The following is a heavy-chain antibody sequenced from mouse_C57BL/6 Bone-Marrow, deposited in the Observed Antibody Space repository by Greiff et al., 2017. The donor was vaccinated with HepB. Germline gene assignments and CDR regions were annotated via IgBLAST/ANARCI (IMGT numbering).Heavy chain of an antibody. D-gene: IGHD2-1*01. CDR2: IYPRSGNT. J-gene: IGHJ2*01. CDR1: GYTFTSYG. Sequence: VQLQQSGAELARPGASVKLSCKASGYTFTSYGISWVKQRTGQGLEWIGEIYPRSGNTYYNEKFKGKATLTAEKYSSTAYMELRSLTSEDSGVYFCARVPIYYGTSGGKGTTLTVSS. CDR3: ARVPIYYGTS. V-gene: IGHV1-81*01.